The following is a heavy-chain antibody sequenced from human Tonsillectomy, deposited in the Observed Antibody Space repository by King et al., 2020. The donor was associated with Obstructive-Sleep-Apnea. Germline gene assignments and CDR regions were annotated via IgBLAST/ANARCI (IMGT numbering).Heavy chain of an antibody. Sequence: VQLVESGGGVVQPGRSLRLSCAASGFTFSSYGMHWVRQAPGKGLEWVAFIRYDGSNKYYADSVKGRFTISRDNSKNTLYLQMNSLRAEDTAVYYCAKDQNWFRAAAGMFDYWGQGTLVTVSS. D-gene: IGHD6-13*01. CDR1: GFTFSSYG. CDR2: IRYDGSNK. J-gene: IGHJ4*02. CDR3: AKDQNWFRAAAGMFDY. V-gene: IGHV3-30*02.